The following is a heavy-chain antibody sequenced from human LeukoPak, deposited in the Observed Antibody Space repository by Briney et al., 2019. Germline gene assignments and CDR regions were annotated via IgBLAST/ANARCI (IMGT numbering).Heavy chain of an antibody. CDR1: GGSISSGDYY. V-gene: IGHV4-31*03. Sequence: SETLSLTCSVSGGSISSGDYYWSWIRQHPGKGLEWIGFIYYSGNTYYNPSLKSRVTISIDTSKKKFSLKLSSVTDAHTAVYYCATEVRSAIRVYDYMDVSGKGNAVTVSS. D-gene: IGHD6-25*01. CDR2: IYYSGNT. CDR3: ATEVRSAIRVYDYMDV. J-gene: IGHJ6*03.